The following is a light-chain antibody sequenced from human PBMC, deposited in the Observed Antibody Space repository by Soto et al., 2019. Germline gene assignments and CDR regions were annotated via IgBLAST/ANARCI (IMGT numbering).Light chain of an antibody. Sequence: AIRMTQSPSSFSASTGDRVTITCRASQGISSYLAWYQQEPGKAPKLLIYAASSLQSGLPSRFSGSGSGTDFTLPISCLQSEDFATYYCQQYYGFPYSFGQGTKLEIK. CDR3: QQYYGFPYS. J-gene: IGKJ2*03. CDR1: QGISSY. V-gene: IGKV1-8*01. CDR2: AAS.